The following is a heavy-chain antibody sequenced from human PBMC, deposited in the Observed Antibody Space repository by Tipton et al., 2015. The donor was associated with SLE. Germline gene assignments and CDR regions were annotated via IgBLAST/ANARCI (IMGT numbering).Heavy chain of an antibody. Sequence: TLSLTCTVSGGSISSSSYYWSWIRQPAGEGLEWIGSIYYSGSTYYNPSLKSRVTISVDTSKNQFSLKLSPVTAADTAVYYCARAGSYYDYWGQGTLVTVSS. CDR2: IYYSGST. D-gene: IGHD3-10*01. CDR3: ARAGSYYDY. V-gene: IGHV4-39*07. CDR1: GGSISSSSYY. J-gene: IGHJ4*02.